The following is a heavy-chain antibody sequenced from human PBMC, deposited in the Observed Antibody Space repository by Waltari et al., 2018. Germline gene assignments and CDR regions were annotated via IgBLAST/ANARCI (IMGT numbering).Heavy chain of an antibody. CDR2: IIPIFGTA. V-gene: IGHV1-69*13. J-gene: IGHJ4*02. D-gene: IGHD2-8*01. CDR1: GGTFSSYA. CDR3: AVYCTNGVCYPDFDY. Sequence: QVQLVQSGAEVKKPGSSVKVSCKASGGTFSSYAISWVRQAPGQGLEWMGRIIPIFGTANYAQKFQGRVTSTANKSTSTAYMELSSLRSEDTAVYYCAVYCTNGVCYPDFDYWGQGTLVTVSS.